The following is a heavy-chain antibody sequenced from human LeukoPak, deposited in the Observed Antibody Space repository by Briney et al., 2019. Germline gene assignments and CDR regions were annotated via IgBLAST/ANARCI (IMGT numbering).Heavy chain of an antibody. CDR3: AKDDAWGRFQH. CDR1: GYTFTNYA. J-gene: IGHJ1*01. D-gene: IGHD3-16*01. Sequence: ASVKVSCKASGYTFTNYAMNWVRQAPGQGLEWMGWNNPNTGDTNFAQKFQGRVTMTRDTSISTAYMELSRLRSDDTAVYYCAKDDAWGRFQHWGQGTLVTVSS. CDR2: NNPNTGDT. V-gene: IGHV1-2*02.